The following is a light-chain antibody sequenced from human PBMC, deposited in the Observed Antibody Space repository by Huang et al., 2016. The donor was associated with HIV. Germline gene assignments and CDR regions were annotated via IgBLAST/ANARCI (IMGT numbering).Light chain of an antibody. Sequence: DIQMTQSPSSLSASLGDRVTITCRASQSISSYLNWYQQRPGKAPKLLICSASSLQSGVPSRFIGSGSRTDFTLTSNSLQREDFATYYCQQSYSTPITFGQGTRLEIK. CDR3: QQSYSTPIT. CDR1: QSISSY. CDR2: SAS. V-gene: IGKV1-39*01. J-gene: IGKJ5*01.